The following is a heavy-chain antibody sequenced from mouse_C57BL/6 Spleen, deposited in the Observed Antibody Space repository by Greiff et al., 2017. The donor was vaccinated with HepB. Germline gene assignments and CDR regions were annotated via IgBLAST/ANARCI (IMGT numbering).Heavy chain of an antibody. J-gene: IGHJ4*01. CDR1: GFTFSDYY. D-gene: IGHD1-1*01. CDR2: INYDGSST. V-gene: IGHV5-16*01. Sequence: EVNVVESEGGLVQPGSSMKLSCTASGFTFSDYYMAWVRQVPEKGLEWVANINYDGSSTYYLDSLKSRFIISRDNAKNILYLQMSSLKSEDTATYYCARGGSSYPYYAMDYWGQGTSVTVSS. CDR3: ARGGSSYPYYAMDY.